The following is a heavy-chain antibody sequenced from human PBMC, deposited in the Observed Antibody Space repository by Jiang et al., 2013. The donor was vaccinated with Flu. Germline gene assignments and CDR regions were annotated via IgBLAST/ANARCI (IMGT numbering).Heavy chain of an antibody. CDR2: ISGSGGNT. CDR1: GFTFSSYA. D-gene: IGHD4-17*01. J-gene: IGHJ5*02. V-gene: IGHV3-23*01. Sequence: VQLLESGGGLVQPGGSLRLSCAASGFTFSSYAMSWVRQAPGKGLEWVSGISGSGGNTYYADSVKGRFTISRDNSKNTLYLQMNSLRAEDTAVYYCAKDPVRAYGDYIGRHWFDPWGQGTLGHRLL. CDR3: AKDPVRAYGDYIGRHWFDP.